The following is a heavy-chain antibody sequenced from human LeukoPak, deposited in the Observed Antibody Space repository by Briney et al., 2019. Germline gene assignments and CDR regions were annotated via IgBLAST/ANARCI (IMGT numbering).Heavy chain of an antibody. V-gene: IGHV4-59*08. CDR3: ARHGYSGGWYPTELDY. Sequence: SETLSLTCTVSGGSISSYYWSWIRQPPGKGLEWIGYIYYSGSTNYNPSLKSRVTISVDTSKNQFSLKLSSVTAADTAVYYCARHGYSGGWYPTELDYWGQGTLVTVSS. J-gene: IGHJ4*02. CDR2: IYYSGST. D-gene: IGHD6-19*01. CDR1: GGSISSYY.